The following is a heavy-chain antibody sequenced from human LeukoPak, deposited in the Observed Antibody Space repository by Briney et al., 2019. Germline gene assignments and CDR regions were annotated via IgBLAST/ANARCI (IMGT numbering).Heavy chain of an antibody. CDR2: ISGSGGST. CDR3: AKDEQLVNHYYYYGMDV. CDR1: GFTFSSYA. J-gene: IGHJ6*02. D-gene: IGHD6-6*01. Sequence: SGGSLRLSCAASGFTFSSYATSWVRQAPGKGLEWVSAISGSGGSTYYADSVKGRFTISRDNSKNTLYLQMNSLRAEDTAVYYCAKDEQLVNHYYYYGMDVWGQGTTVTVSS. V-gene: IGHV3-23*01.